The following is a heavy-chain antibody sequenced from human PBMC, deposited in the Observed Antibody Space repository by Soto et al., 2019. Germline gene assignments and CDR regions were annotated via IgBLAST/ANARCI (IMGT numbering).Heavy chain of an antibody. D-gene: IGHD3-3*01. CDR3: ARDRVGSGPDFDF. CDR2: TKYRSKWFY. CDR1: GDSVSSNSAA. Sequence: SQTLSLTCDISGDSVSSNSAAWSWLRQSPSRGLEWLGTTKYRSKWFYNYAISVQSRININPDTSKNQFSLHLNSVTPEDTAIYYCARDRVGSGPDFDFWGQGTLVTVS. J-gene: IGHJ4*02. V-gene: IGHV6-1*01.